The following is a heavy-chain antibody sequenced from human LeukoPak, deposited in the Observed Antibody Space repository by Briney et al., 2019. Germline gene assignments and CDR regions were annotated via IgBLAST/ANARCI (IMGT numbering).Heavy chain of an antibody. D-gene: IGHD2-8*01. CDR3: ARMFGNGRHGANFDY. J-gene: IGHJ4*02. V-gene: IGHV1-2*02. CDR2: INPNSGGT. CDR1: GYTFTGYY. Sequence: GASVKVSCKPSGYTFTGYYMHWVRQAPGQGLEWMGWINPNSGGTNYAQKFQGRVTMTRDTSISTAYMELSRLRSDDTAVYYCARMFGNGRHGANFDYWGQGTLVTVSS.